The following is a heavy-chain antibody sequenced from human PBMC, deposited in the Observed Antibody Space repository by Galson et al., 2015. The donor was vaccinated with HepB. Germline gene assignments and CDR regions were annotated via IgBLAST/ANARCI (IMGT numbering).Heavy chain of an antibody. CDR3: ARDGQIWSGYSTFDF. D-gene: IGHD3-3*01. V-gene: IGHV3-7*01. CDR2: IKRDGTEK. CDR1: GFTFSSHW. J-gene: IGHJ4*02. Sequence: SLRLSCAASGFTFSSHWMSWVRQAPGKGLEWVANIKRDGTEKYYVDSVKGRFTISRDNANNALYLQMNSLRAEDTAVYFCARDGQIWSGYSTFDFWGQGILVTVSS.